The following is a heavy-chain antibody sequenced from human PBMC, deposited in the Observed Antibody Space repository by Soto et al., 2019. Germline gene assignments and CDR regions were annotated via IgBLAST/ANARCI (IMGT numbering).Heavy chain of an antibody. CDR3: ATWHEREHAFDV. J-gene: IGHJ3*01. CDR2: LYDVDGS. V-gene: IGHV3-53*01. CDR1: GLTISGKKY. D-gene: IGHD1-1*01. Sequence: DVQLVESGGGLIQPGESLRLSCAAFGLTISGKKYVAWVRQAPGKVLEWVSALYDVDGSFYADSVTGRFTTSSDSSKTTVYLQMNDLRPDDTAVYYCATWHEREHAFDVWGQGTTATISS.